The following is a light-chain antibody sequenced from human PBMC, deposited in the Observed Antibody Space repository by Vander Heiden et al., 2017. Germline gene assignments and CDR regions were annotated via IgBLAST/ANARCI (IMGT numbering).Light chain of an antibody. Sequence: SYVLTQPPSVSVAPGQTARITCGGNNIGSKSVHWYQQKPGQAPVLVVYEDSDRPSGIPERFSGSNSGNTATLTISRVEAGDEADYYGQVWDSSSDHVVFGGGTKLTVL. V-gene: IGLV3-21*02. CDR3: QVWDSSSDHVV. CDR2: EDS. CDR1: NIGSKS. J-gene: IGLJ2*01.